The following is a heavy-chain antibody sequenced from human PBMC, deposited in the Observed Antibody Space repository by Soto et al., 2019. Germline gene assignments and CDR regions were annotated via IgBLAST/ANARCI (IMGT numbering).Heavy chain of an antibody. CDR3: ATPVGYCSGGSCH. D-gene: IGHD2-15*01. CDR2: ISYDGSNK. CDR1: GFTFSSYG. J-gene: IGHJ4*02. V-gene: IGHV3-30*03. Sequence: QVQLVESGGGVVQPGRSLRLSCAASGFTFSSYGMHWVRQAPGKGLEWVAVISYDGSNKYYADSVKGRFTISRDNSKNTLYLQMNSLRAEDTAVYYCATPVGYCSGGSCHWGQGTLVTVSS.